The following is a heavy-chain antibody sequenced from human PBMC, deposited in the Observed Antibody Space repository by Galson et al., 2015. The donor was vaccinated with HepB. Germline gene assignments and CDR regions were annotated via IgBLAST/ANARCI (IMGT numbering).Heavy chain of an antibody. V-gene: IGHV7-4-1*02. Sequence: SVKVSCKASGYTFTSYAMNWVRQAPGQGLEWMGWINTKTGNPTYAQGFTGRFVFSLDTSVSTAYLQISRLKAEDTAVYYCARDNSGYDYGVFDMWGQGTMVTVSS. D-gene: IGHD5-12*01. J-gene: IGHJ3*02. CDR1: GYTFTSYA. CDR3: ARDNSGYDYGVFDM. CDR2: INTKTGNP.